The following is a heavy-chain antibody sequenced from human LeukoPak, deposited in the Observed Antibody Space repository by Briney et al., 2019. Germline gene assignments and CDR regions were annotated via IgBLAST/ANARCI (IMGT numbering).Heavy chain of an antibody. V-gene: IGHV1-2*02. CDR1: GYTFTGYY. J-gene: IGHJ6*03. CDR2: INPNSGGT. D-gene: IGHD3-22*01. Sequence: ASVEVSCKASGYTFTGYYMHWVRQAPGQGLEWMGWINPNSGGTNYAQKFQGRVTMTRDTSISTAYMELSRLRSDDTAVYYCARDYYDSSGYYPMDVWGKGTTVTVSS. CDR3: ARDYYDSSGYYPMDV.